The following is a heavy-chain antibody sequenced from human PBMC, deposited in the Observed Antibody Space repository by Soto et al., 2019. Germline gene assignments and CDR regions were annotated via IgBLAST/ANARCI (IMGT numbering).Heavy chain of an antibody. D-gene: IGHD4-17*01. J-gene: IGHJ4*02. Sequence: ASVKVSCKASGGTFSSYTISWVRQAPGQGLEWMGRIIPILGIANYAQKFQGRVTITADKSTSTAYMELSSLRSEDTAVYYCARVPPTYGYYFDYWGQGTLVTVSS. V-gene: IGHV1-69*02. CDR1: GGTFSSYT. CDR3: ARVPPTYGYYFDY. CDR2: IIPILGIA.